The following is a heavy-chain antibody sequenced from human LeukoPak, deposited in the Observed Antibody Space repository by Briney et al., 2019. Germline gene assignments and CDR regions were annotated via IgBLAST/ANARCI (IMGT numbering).Heavy chain of an antibody. D-gene: IGHD6-19*01. CDR1: GYTLTELS. V-gene: IGHV1-24*01. CDR2: FDPEDGET. J-gene: IGHJ4*02. CDR3: ATRECSSGCPLDY. Sequence: ASVKVSCKVSGYTLTELSMHWVRQAPGKGLEWMGGFDPEDGETIYAQKFQGRVTMTEDTSTDTAYMGLSSLRSEDTAVYYCATRECSSGCPLDYWGQGTLVTVSS.